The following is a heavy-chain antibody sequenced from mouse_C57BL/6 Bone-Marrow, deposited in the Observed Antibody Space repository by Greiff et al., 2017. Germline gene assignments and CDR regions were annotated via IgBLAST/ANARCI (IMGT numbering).Heavy chain of an antibody. Sequence: QVQLQQSGAELVKPGASVKISCKASGYAFSSYWMNWVKQRPGKGLEWIGQIYPGDGDTNYNGKFKGKATLTADKSSSTAYMQLSSLTSEDSAVYFCARGVYGSSPNWYFDVWGTGTTVTVSS. D-gene: IGHD1-1*01. CDR3: ARGVYGSSPNWYFDV. J-gene: IGHJ1*03. CDR2: IYPGDGDT. V-gene: IGHV1-80*01. CDR1: GYAFSSYW.